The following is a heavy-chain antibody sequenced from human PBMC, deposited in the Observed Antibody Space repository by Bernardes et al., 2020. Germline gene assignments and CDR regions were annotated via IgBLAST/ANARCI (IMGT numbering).Heavy chain of an antibody. J-gene: IGHJ4*02. CDR3: ARDFRITFGGGNGY. CDR2: ISAYNGNT. D-gene: IGHD3-16*01. Sequence: ASVQVSCKSSGYTFTSYGIILVRRAPGQGLEGMGRISAYNGNTNYAQKLQGTVTMTTDTSTSTAYMELRSLRSDDTAVYYCARDFRITFGGGNGYWGQGTLVTVSS. CDR1: GYTFTSYG. V-gene: IGHV1-18*01.